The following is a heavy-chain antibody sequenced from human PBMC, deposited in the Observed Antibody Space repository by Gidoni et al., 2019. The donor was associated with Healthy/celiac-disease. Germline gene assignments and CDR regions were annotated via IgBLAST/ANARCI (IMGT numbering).Heavy chain of an antibody. J-gene: IGHJ6*02. CDR1: GFTVSSNY. V-gene: IGHV3-53*01. CDR2: IYSGGST. D-gene: IGHD7-27*01. CDR3: ARDLGGKGYYYYGMDV. Sequence: EVQLVESGGGLIQPGGSLRLSCVASGFTVSSNYMSLVRQAPGKGLECVSVIYSGGSTYYADSVKGRFTISRDNSKNTLYLQMNSLRAEDTAVYYCARDLGGKGYYYYGMDVWGQGTTVTVSS.